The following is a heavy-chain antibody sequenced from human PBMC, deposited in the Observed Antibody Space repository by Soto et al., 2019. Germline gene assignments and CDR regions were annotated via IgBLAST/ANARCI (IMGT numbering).Heavy chain of an antibody. CDR2: IIPIFGTA. D-gene: IGHD1-7*01. V-gene: IGHV1-69*13. J-gene: IGHJ4*02. CDR1: GGTFSSYA. CDR3: ARLVLDWNLGWPFDY. Sequence: ASVKVSCKASGGTFSSYATSWVRQAPGQGLEWMGGIIPIFGTANYAQKFQGRVTITADESTSTAYMELSSLRSEDTAVYYCARLVLDWNLGWPFDYWGQGTLVTVSS.